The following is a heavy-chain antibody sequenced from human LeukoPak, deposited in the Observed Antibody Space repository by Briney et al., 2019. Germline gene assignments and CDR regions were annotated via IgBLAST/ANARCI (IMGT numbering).Heavy chain of an antibody. Sequence: SETLSLTCTVSGGSVSSGSYYWSWIRQPSGKGLEWIGYIYYSGSTNYNPSLKSRVTISVDTSKNQFSLKLSSVTAADTAVYYCARDHYYGSGDDYYYYYGLDVWGKGTTVTVSS. J-gene: IGHJ6*04. CDR2: IYYSGST. V-gene: IGHV4-61*01. CDR1: GGSVSSGSYY. CDR3: ARDHYYGSGDDYYYYYGLDV. D-gene: IGHD3-10*01.